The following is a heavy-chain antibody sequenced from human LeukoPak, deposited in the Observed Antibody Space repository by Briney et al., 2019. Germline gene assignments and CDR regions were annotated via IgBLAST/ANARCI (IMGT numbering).Heavy chain of an antibody. CDR3: ARERQGTIFGVVTVFDY. Sequence: ASVKVSCKASGYTFTSYAMNWVRQAPGQGLEWMGWINTNTGNPTYAQGFTGRFVFSLDTSVSMAYLQISSLKAEDTAVYYCARERQGTIFGVVTVFDYWGQGTLVTVSS. CDR1: GYTFTSYA. V-gene: IGHV7-4-1*04. CDR2: INTNTGNP. D-gene: IGHD3-3*01. J-gene: IGHJ4*02.